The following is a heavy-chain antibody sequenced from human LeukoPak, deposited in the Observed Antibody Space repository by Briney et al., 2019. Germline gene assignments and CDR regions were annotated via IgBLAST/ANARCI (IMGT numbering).Heavy chain of an antibody. Sequence: PSGTLSLTCAVSGGSISSSTNWWSWVRQPPGKGLEWIGEIYHSGGTNYNLSLKSRVTISVDTSKNQFSLKLSSVTAAGTAVYYCARPYYDILTGYYRGRFDPWGQGTLVTVSS. CDR3: ARPYYDILTGYYRGRFDP. V-gene: IGHV4-4*02. CDR2: IYHSGGT. CDR1: GGSISSSTNW. D-gene: IGHD3-9*01. J-gene: IGHJ5*02.